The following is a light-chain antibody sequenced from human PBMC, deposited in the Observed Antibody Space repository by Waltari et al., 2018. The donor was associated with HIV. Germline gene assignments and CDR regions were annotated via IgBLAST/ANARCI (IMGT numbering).Light chain of an antibody. V-gene: IGKV3-15*01. Sequence: EIVMTQSPPTLSVSPRQRVTLSCRASQSISEKVAWSQQRPGQAPRLLIYEAATRPTGIPARFSGSGSGTEFTLTISSLQSEDFATYFCQQYDSGPRGITFGQGTMLEIK. CDR3: QQYDSGPRGIT. CDR2: EAA. J-gene: IGKJ2*01. CDR1: QSISEK.